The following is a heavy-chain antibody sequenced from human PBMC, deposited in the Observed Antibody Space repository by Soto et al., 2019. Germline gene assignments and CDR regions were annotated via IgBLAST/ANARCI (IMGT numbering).Heavy chain of an antibody. CDR2: IIPIFGTA. D-gene: IGHD5-18*01. CDR3: ARGRYAQLWLNWRLDY. CDR1: GGTFSSYA. J-gene: IGHJ4*02. V-gene: IGHV1-69*13. Sequence: SVKVSCKASGGTFSSYAISWVRQAPGQGLEWMGGIIPIFGTANYAQKFQGRVTITADESTSTAYMELSSLRSEDTAVYYCARGRYAQLWLNWRLDYWGQGTLVTVSS.